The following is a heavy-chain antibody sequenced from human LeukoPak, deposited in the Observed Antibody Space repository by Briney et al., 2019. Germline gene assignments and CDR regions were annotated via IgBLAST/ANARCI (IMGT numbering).Heavy chain of an antibody. CDR2: IIPIFGTA. CDR1: GGTFSSYA. V-gene: IGHV1-69*13. J-gene: IGHJ5*02. Sequence: ASVKVSCKASGGTFSSYAISWVRQAPGQGLEWMGGIIPIFGTANYAQKFQGRVTITADESTSTAYMELSSQRSEDTAVYYCARGNSSSWYSGTWFDPWGQGTLVTVSS. CDR3: ARGNSSSWYSGTWFDP. D-gene: IGHD6-13*01.